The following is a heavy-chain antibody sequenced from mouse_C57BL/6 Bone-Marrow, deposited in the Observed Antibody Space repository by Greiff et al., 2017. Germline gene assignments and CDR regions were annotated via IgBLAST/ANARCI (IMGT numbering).Heavy chain of an antibody. CDR1: GYTFTDYE. D-gene: IGHD2-2*01. CDR2: IDPETGGT. V-gene: IGHV1-15*01. CDR3: TRYYYGYAWFAY. Sequence: QVQLQQSGAELVRPGASVTLSCKASGYTFTDYEMHWVQQTPVHGLEWIGAIDPETGGTAYNQKFKGKAILTADKSSSTAYMELRSLTSGDSAVDYCTRYYYGYAWFAYWGQGTLVTVSA. J-gene: IGHJ3*01.